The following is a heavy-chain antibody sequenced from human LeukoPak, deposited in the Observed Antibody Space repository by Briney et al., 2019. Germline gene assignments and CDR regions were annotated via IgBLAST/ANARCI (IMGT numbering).Heavy chain of an antibody. CDR2: MYYSGST. CDR3: ARRGSGYDDNWFDP. Sequence: SETLSLTCTVSGGSISSSSPYCGWIRQPPGKGLAWIGSMYYSGSTYYNPSLKSRVTISVDTSKNQFSLRLSSVTAADTAVYYCARRGSGYDDNWFDPWGQGTLVTVSS. D-gene: IGHD5-12*01. J-gene: IGHJ5*02. CDR1: GGSISSSSPY. V-gene: IGHV4-39*01.